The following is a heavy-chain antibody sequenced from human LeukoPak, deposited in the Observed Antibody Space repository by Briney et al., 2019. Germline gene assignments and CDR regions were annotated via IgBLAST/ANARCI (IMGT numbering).Heavy chain of an antibody. CDR1: GGSISSGSYY. Sequence: SETLSLTCTVSGGSISSGSYYWSWIRQPAGKGLEWIGRIYTSGSTNYNPSLKSRVTISVDTSKNQFSLKLSSVTAADTAVYCCARVRRDGYNHYYFDYWGQGTLVTVSS. CDR3: ARVRRDGYNHYYFDY. V-gene: IGHV4-61*02. D-gene: IGHD5-24*01. J-gene: IGHJ4*02. CDR2: IYTSGST.